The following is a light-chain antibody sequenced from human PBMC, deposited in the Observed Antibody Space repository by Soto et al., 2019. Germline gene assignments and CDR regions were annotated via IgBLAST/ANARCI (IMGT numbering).Light chain of an antibody. CDR1: TSNIGSNS. V-gene: IGLV1-47*01. CDR2: RNN. CDR3: GAWDDSLSSRV. J-gene: IGLJ3*02. Sequence: QSVLTQPPSASATPGQRVTISCSGSTSNIGSNSVYWYQQLPGAAPKLLIYRNNQRPSRVPDRFSGSKSDTSTSLAISGLRSEDEADYYCGAWDDSLSSRVFRGGTNLTVL.